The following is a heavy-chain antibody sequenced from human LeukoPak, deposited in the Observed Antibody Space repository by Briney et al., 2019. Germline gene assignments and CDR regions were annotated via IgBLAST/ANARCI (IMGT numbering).Heavy chain of an antibody. V-gene: IGHV5-51*01. CDR1: GYSFTSYW. CDR2: IYPGDSDT. J-gene: IGHJ4*02. CDR3: ARRGTSGYYYAFDN. D-gene: IGHD3-22*01. Sequence: GESLKISCKGSGYSFTSYWIGWVRQMPGKGLEWMGIIYPGDSDTRYSPSFQGQDPLSADKSLSTAYLQWSSLKASDTAMYYCARRGTSGYYYAFDNWGQGTLVTVSS.